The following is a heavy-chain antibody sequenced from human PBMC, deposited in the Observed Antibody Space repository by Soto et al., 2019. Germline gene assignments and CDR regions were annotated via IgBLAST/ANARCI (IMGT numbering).Heavy chain of an antibody. J-gene: IGHJ5*02. CDR1: GFTFSDYY. Sequence: GGSLRLSCAASGFTFSDYYMSWTRQAPGKGLEWVSYISSSGSTIYYADSVKGRFTISRDNAKNSLYLQMNSLRAEDTAVYYCTRDASRDSSARGWFDPWGPGTLVTVSS. CDR3: TRDASRDSSARGWFDP. D-gene: IGHD6-13*01. V-gene: IGHV3-11*01. CDR2: ISSSGSTI.